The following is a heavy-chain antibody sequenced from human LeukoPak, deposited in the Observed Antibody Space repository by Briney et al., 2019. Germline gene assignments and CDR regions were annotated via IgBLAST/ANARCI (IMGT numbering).Heavy chain of an antibody. D-gene: IGHD2-2*01. Sequence: GGSLRLSCAASGFTFSSYGMHWVRQAPGKGLEWVAFIRYDGSNKYYADSVKGRFTISRDNSKNTLYLQMNSLRAEDTAVYYCAKGAEGDIVVLPAAANFDYWGQGTLVTVSS. CDR1: GFTFSSYG. CDR2: IRYDGSNK. V-gene: IGHV3-30*02. CDR3: AKGAEGDIVVLPAAANFDY. J-gene: IGHJ4*02.